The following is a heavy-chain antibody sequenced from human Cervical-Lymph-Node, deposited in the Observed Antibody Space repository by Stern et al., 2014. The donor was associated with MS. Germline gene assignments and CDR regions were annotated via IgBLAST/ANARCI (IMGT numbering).Heavy chain of an antibody. CDR2: IDWEDDK. CDR3: ARDSWNVVYFDL. Sequence: QITLKESGPALVKPTQTVTLTCTFSGFSLGTSGASVSWIRQPPGKALEWLARIDWEDDKYYSTSLKTRLTISKDTSKDQVVLTMTNMNPMDTATYYCARDSWNVVYFDLWGRGTLGTVSS. D-gene: IGHD1-1*01. CDR1: GFSLGTSGAS. V-gene: IGHV2-70*15. J-gene: IGHJ2*01.